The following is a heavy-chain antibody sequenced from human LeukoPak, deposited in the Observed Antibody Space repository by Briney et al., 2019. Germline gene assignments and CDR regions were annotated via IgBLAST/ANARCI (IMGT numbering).Heavy chain of an antibody. CDR3: ARGEGSGSYMSYFDF. J-gene: IGHJ4*02. D-gene: IGHD3-10*01. Sequence: PSETLSLTCAVHGGSFSGYYWSWIRQPPGKRLEWIGEINHSGTTNYSPSLESRVTISQDMSKNQFSLKLSSVTAADTALYYCARGEGSGSYMSYFDFWGQGALVTVSS. CDR1: GGSFSGYY. V-gene: IGHV4-34*01. CDR2: INHSGTT.